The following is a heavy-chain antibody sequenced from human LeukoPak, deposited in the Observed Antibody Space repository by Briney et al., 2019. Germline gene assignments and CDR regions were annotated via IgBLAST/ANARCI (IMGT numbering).Heavy chain of an antibody. Sequence: SQTLSLTCAISGDSVSSLSAAWNWIRQSPERGLEWLGRTFYRSKWYNEYAGSLRSRVTINPDTSKNQFSLQLSSVTPEDTAVYYCLRDSGLGNDAFDIWGHGAVVTVSS. D-gene: IGHD3-10*01. J-gene: IGHJ3*02. CDR2: TFYRSKWYN. CDR3: LRDSGLGNDAFDI. CDR1: GDSVSSLSAA. V-gene: IGHV6-1*01.